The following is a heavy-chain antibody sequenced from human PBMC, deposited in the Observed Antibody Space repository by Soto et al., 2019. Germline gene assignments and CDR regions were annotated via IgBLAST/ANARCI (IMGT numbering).Heavy chain of an antibody. CDR1: GFSFSDYE. D-gene: IGHD3-10*01. CDR3: ARDAFEIYYNFGLDV. V-gene: IGHV3-48*03. J-gene: IGHJ6*02. Sequence: GGSLRLSCAASGFSFSDYEMNWVRQTPGKGLEWLSYISSSGGTIKYADSVKGRFTISRDNAKNSLYLQMHSLRADDTAVYYCARDAFEIYYNFGLDVWGQGTPVTVSS. CDR2: ISSSGGTI.